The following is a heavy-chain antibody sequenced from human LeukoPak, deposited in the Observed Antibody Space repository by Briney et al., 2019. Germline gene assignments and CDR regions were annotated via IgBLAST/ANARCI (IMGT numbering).Heavy chain of an antibody. CDR2: IRASDSHI. CDR1: GFTFSTYS. J-gene: IGHJ4*02. D-gene: IGHD3-10*01. V-gene: IGHV3-48*02. CDR3: ARDFEFAFDY. Sequence: GGSLRLSCAASGFTFSTYSMNWVRQAPGKGLEWVSYIRASDSHISYADSVKGRFTISTDSAKNSLYLQMNSLRDEDTAVYYCARDFEFAFDYWGQGILVTVSS.